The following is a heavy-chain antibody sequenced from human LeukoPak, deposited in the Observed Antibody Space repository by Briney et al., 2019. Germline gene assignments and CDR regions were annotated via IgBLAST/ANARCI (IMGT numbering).Heavy chain of an antibody. V-gene: IGHV3-74*01. Sequence: GGSLRLSWVASGFTFSSYWMHWVRQDPRKGLVWVSRINGDGRNINYADSVRGRFTISRDNAKNTLYLQMNSLRAEDTALYYCAKDKELRYSSSWYSFDYWGQGTLVTVSS. CDR1: GFTFSSYW. D-gene: IGHD6-13*01. CDR3: AKDKELRYSSSWYSFDY. J-gene: IGHJ4*02. CDR2: INGDGRNI.